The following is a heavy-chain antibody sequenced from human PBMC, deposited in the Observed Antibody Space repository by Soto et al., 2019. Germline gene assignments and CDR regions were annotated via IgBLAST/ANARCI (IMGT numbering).Heavy chain of an antibody. Sequence: QITLKESGPTLVRPTQTLTLTCTFSGFSLSTTGVGVGWIRQPPGKALEWLALIYWDDDKRYSPSLKSRLTIPKDHSKKEVILTMTHKGPGDTATIYLAQGLPGYGFGGRGANHFDPWGQGTLVTVSS. V-gene: IGHV2-5*02. J-gene: IGHJ5*02. CDR1: GFSLSTTGVG. D-gene: IGHD3-16*01. CDR2: IYWDDDK. CDR3: AQGLPGYGFGGRGANHFDP.